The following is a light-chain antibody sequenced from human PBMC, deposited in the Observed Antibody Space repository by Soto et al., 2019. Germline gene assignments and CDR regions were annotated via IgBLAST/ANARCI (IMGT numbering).Light chain of an antibody. CDR3: SSQAVSSTLV. V-gene: IGLV2-14*01. Sequence: QSALTQPASVSGFLGQWITFSCPGTTIAIGGYNYVSWYQQHPGKAPKLMIYDVSNRPSGVSNRFSGSKSGNTASLTISGLQAEDEADYYCSSQAVSSTLVFGGGTKLTVL. CDR1: TIAIGGYNY. J-gene: IGLJ2*01. CDR2: DVS.